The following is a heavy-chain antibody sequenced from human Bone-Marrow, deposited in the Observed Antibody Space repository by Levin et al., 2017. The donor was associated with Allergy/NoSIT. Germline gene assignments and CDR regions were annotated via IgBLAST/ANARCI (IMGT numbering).Heavy chain of an antibody. CDR2: LSASGGST. CDR1: GFTFNSHA. J-gene: IGHJ4*02. CDR3: AKGGITIFGVGIDD. Sequence: GESLKISCAASGFTFNSHAMHWVRQAPGKGLEWVSALSASGGSTYYADSVKGRFTISRDNSKNTLHLQMNSLRADDTAVYFCAKGGITIFGVGIDDWGQGTLVTVSS. V-gene: IGHV3-23*01. D-gene: IGHD3-3*01.